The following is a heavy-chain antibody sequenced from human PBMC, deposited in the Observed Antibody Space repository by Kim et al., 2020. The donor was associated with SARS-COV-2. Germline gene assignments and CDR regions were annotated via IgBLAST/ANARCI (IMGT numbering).Heavy chain of an antibody. Sequence: GGSLRLSCAASGFTFSSYAMHWVRQAPGKGLEWVAVISYEGSEKYYVDSVKGRFTISRDNSKNTLSLQMNSLRAEDTAVYYCGSVRNPLTIFGVADYWGREPLVTVSS. CDR2: ISYEGSEK. V-gene: IGHV3-30*04. D-gene: IGHD3-3*01. J-gene: IGHJ4*02. CDR3: GSVRNPLTIFGVADY. CDR1: GFTFSSYA.